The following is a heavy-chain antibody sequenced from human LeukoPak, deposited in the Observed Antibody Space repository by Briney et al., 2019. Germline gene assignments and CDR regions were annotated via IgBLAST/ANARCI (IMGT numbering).Heavy chain of an antibody. CDR3: ARFHGSGSYKVS. CDR2: ISSSGSTI. D-gene: IGHD3-10*01. J-gene: IGHJ4*02. Sequence: GGSLRLSCAASGFAFSSYEMNWVRQAPGKGLEWVSYISSSGSTIYYADSVRGRFTISRDNAKNSLYLQMNSLRAEDTAVYYCARFHGSGSYKVSWGQGTLVTVSS. CDR1: GFAFSSYE. V-gene: IGHV3-48*03.